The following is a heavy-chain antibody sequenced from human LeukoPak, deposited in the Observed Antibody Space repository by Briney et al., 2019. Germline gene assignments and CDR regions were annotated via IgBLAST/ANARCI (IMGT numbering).Heavy chain of an antibody. CDR3: ARGGYDSSDSYPFHYYYSMEV. Sequence: SVKVSCKASAGTFSSSAISWVRQAPGQGLEWMGGIIPIFRTTDYAQRFQGGVTIIADKSTSTAYMELSSLTFEDTAVYYCARGGYDSSDSYPFHYYYSMEVWGQGTTVIVSS. CDR1: AGTFSSSA. D-gene: IGHD3-22*01. J-gene: IGHJ6*02. V-gene: IGHV1-69*06. CDR2: IIPIFRTT.